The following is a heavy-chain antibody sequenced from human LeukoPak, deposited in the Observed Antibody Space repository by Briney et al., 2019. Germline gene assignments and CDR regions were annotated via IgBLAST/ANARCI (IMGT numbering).Heavy chain of an antibody. CDR2: IYTSGST. V-gene: IGHV4-4*07. D-gene: IGHD2-2*01. Sequence: SETLSLTCTVSGGSISSYYWSWIRQPAGKGLEWIGRIYTSGSTNYNPSLKSRVTISVDTSKNQFSLKLSSVTAADTAVYYCARHERCSSINCIYNWYDPWGQGTLVIVSS. CDR3: ARHERCSSINCIYNWYDP. J-gene: IGHJ5*02. CDR1: GGSISSYY.